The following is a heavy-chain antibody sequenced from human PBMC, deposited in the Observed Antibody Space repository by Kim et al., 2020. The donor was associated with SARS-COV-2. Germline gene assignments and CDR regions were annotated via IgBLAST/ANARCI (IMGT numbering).Heavy chain of an antibody. D-gene: IGHD3-3*01. CDR2: IIPIFGTA. V-gene: IGHV1-69*13. CDR1: GGTFSSYA. J-gene: IGHJ6*02. Sequence: SVKVSCKASGGTFSSYAISWVRQAPGQGLEWMGGIIPIFGTANYAQKFQGRVTITADESTSTAYMELSSLRSEDTAVYYCARPGGGTIFELSSDYYYYGMDVWGQGTTVTVSS. CDR3: ARPGGGTIFELSSDYYYYGMDV.